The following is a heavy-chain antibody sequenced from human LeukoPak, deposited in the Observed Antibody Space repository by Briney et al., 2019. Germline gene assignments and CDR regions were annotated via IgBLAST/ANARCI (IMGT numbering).Heavy chain of an antibody. CDR2: IYYSGST. J-gene: IGHJ4*02. V-gene: IGHV4-31*03. Sequence: SETLSLTCTVSGGSISSGGYYWSWIRQHPGKGLEWIGYIYYSGSTYYNPSLKSRVTISVDTSKNQFSLKLSSVTAADTAVYYCARSTRISKFDYWGQRTLVTVSS. D-gene: IGHD2-15*01. CDR3: ARSTRISKFDY. CDR1: GGSISSGGYY.